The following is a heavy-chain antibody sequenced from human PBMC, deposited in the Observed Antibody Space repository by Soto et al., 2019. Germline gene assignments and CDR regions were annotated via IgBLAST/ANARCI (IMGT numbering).Heavy chain of an antibody. J-gene: IGHJ6*02. CDR1: GGSFSGYY. Sequence: PSETLSLTCAVYGGSFSGYYWSWIRQPPGKGLEWIGEINHSGSTNYNPSLKSRVTISVDTSKNQISLKLSSVTAADTAVYYCARGGVAARQNYYYYYGMDVWGQGTTVTVSS. CDR2: INHSGST. CDR3: ARGGVAARQNYYYYYGMDV. D-gene: IGHD6-6*01. V-gene: IGHV4-34*01.